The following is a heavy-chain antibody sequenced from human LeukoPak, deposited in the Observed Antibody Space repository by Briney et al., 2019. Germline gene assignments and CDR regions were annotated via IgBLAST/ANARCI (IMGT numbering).Heavy chain of an antibody. J-gene: IGHJ4*02. CDR2: INHSGST. CDR1: GGSFSGYY. CDR3: ARLYDYVWGSYRSTFDY. V-gene: IGHV4-34*01. Sequence: SETLSLTCAVYGGSFSGYYWSWIRQPPGKGLEWIGEINHSGSTNYNPSLKSRVTISVDTSKNQFSLKLSSVTAADTALYYCARLYDYVWGSYRSTFDYWGQGTLVTVSS. D-gene: IGHD3-16*02.